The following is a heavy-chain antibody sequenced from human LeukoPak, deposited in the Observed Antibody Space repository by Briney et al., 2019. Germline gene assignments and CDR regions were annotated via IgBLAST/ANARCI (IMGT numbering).Heavy chain of an antibody. CDR2: IYSSGTT. Sequence: PSETLSLTCVVPGVSLHRSFWTWVRQPPGKGLEWIGRIYSSGTTDYSPSLKSRLTISIDTSKNQFSLRLASMTAADTAGYFCGRRPAVDGPIDNWGQGILVAVSS. CDR3: GRRPAVDGPIDN. V-gene: IGHV4-59*01. J-gene: IGHJ4*02. CDR1: GVSLHRSF. D-gene: IGHD3/OR15-3a*01.